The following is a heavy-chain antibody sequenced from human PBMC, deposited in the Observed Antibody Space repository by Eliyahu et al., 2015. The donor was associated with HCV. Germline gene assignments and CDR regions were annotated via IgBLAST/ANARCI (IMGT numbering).Heavy chain of an antibody. J-gene: IGHJ5*02. Sequence: QITLKESGPTLVKPTQTLTLTCTFSGFSLSTXGVGVGXXRQPPGKALEWLALIYWNDDKRYSPSLKSRLTITKDTSKNQVVLTMTNMDPVDTATYYCAHMQEGGKYYDFWSGYYPNWFDPWGQGTLVTVSS. CDR2: IYWNDDK. D-gene: IGHD3-3*01. V-gene: IGHV2-5*01. CDR3: AHMQEGGKYYDFWSGYYPNWFDP. CDR1: GFSLSTXGVG.